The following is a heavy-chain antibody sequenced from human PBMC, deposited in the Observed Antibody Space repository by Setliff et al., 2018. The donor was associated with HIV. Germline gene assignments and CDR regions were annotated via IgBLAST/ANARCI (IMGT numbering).Heavy chain of an antibody. D-gene: IGHD3-10*01. CDR3: ARDDHYYDSGSYYSDWYFDL. V-gene: IGHV1-2*02. CDR2: INPNSGDT. Sequence: ASVKVSCKTSGYSLAGYPLHWVRQAPGQGLEWMGWINPNSGDTNYAQKFQGRVTMTRDTSLQTAYMELSRLRSDDTAVYYCARDDHYYDSGSYYSDWYFDLWGRGTLVTVSS. J-gene: IGHJ2*01. CDR1: GYSLAGYP.